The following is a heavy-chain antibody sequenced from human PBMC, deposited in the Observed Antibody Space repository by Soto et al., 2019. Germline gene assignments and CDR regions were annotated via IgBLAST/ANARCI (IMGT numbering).Heavy chain of an antibody. V-gene: IGHV4-4*02. CDR1: SGSISSSNW. J-gene: IGHJ3*02. D-gene: IGHD2-15*01. Sequence: QVLLQESGPVLVKPSGTLSLTCAVSSGSISSSNWWSWVRQPPGKGLEWIGEIYHSGSTNYNPSLKSRVTISVDKSKNQFSLKLSSVTAADTAVYYCAGGGYCCGGSCYSGAFDIWRQGTMVTVSS. CDR2: IYHSGST. CDR3: AGGGYCCGGSCYSGAFDI.